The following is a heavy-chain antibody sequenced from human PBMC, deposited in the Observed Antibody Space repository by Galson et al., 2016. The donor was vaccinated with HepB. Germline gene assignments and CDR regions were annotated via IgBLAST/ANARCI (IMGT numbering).Heavy chain of an antibody. CDR2: FDPDNGET. D-gene: IGHD6-13*01. CDR1: GYTFTELC. J-gene: IGHJ2*01. V-gene: IGHV1-24*01. Sequence: SVKVSCKVSGYTFTELCIHWVRQAPGKGLEWMGGFDPDNGETIYAQKFQGRVTVTEDTSTDTAYMELSSLRSEDTAVYYCATARYRITWNFSYYDGLDVWGRGTLVTVSS. CDR3: ATARYRITWNFSYYDGLDV.